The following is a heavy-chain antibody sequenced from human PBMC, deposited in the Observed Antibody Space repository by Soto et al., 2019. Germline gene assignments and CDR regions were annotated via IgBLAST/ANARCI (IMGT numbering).Heavy chain of an antibody. V-gene: IGHV4-39*01. Sequence: SETLSLTCTVSGGSISSSSYYWGWIRQPPGKGLEWIGSIYYSGSTYYNPSLKSRVTISVDTSKNQFSLRLSSVTAADTAVYYCARHNSITMVRGVIGWFDPWGQGTLVTVSS. J-gene: IGHJ5*02. CDR1: GGSISSSSYY. D-gene: IGHD3-10*01. CDR2: IYYSGST. CDR3: ARHNSITMVRGVIGWFDP.